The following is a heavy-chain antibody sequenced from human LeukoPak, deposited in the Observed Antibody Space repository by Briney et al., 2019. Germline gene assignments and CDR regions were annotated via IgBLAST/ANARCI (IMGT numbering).Heavy chain of an antibody. J-gene: IGHJ4*02. Sequence: PGGSLRLSCAASGFTFDDYAMHWVRQAPGKGLEWVSLISWDGGSTYYADSVKGRFTISRDNSKNSLYLQMNSLRAEDTALYYCAKDINPGSLRGFDYWGQGTLVTVSS. CDR1: GFTFDDYA. CDR3: AKDINPGSLRGFDY. V-gene: IGHV3-43D*03. CDR2: ISWDGGST. D-gene: IGHD3-16*02.